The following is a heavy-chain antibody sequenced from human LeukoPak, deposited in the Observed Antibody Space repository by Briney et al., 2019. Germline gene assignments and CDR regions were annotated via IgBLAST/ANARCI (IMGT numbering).Heavy chain of an antibody. Sequence: SETLSLTCTVSGGTISTSSYYWGWIRQPPGKGLEWIGTLHYSGSTYHNPSLKSRVTISVDTSKYRLSLKLTSLPVGDTVVYSCARHRAADPSDAFDIWGQGTMVTVS. CDR1: GGTISTSSYY. V-gene: IGHV4-39*01. D-gene: IGHD6-13*01. CDR3: ARHRAADPSDAFDI. CDR2: LHYSGST. J-gene: IGHJ3*02.